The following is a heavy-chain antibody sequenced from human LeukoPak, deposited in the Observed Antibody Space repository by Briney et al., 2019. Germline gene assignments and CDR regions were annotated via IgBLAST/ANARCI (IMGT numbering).Heavy chain of an antibody. Sequence: ASVKVSCKASGYTFTSYGISWVRQAPGQGLEWMGWISAYNGNTNYAQKLQGRVTMTTDTSTSTAYMELRSLRSDDTAVYYCARDLATKASNGAFDIWGQGTMVTVSS. J-gene: IGHJ3*02. D-gene: IGHD1-26*01. V-gene: IGHV1-18*01. CDR1: GYTFTSYG. CDR2: ISAYNGNT. CDR3: ARDLATKASNGAFDI.